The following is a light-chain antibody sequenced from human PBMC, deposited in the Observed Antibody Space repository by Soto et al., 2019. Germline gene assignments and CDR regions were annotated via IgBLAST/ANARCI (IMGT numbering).Light chain of an antibody. V-gene: IGKV1-5*01. CDR3: QQYDSHPMYT. CDR2: DAS. J-gene: IGKJ2*01. Sequence: DIPMTQSPSTLSASVGDRVTITCRASQSISSWLAWYQQKPGKAPKLLIYDASSLESGVPSRFSGSGSGTEFTLTISSLQPDDFATYYCQQYDSHPMYTFGQGTKVDIK. CDR1: QSISSW.